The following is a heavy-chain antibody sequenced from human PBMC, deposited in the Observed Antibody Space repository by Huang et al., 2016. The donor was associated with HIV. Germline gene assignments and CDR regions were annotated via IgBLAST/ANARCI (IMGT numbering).Heavy chain of an antibody. CDR3: ARFRGPQVTLNWLDP. Sequence: QVQLVQSGPEMKKPGASVNVSCKASGYTFFTYSISWVRQAPGQGLEWMGGVSTYNGNTNYAQKFQGRLTLTKDVATSSAYMELKNLRSDDTAVYYCARFRGPQVTLNWLDPWGQGTLVTVSS. D-gene: IGHD3-10*01. CDR2: VSTYNGNT. J-gene: IGHJ5*02. CDR1: GYTFFTYS. V-gene: IGHV1-18*01.